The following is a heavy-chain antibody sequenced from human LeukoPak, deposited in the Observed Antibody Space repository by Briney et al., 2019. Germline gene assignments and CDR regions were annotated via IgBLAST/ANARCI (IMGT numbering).Heavy chain of an antibody. V-gene: IGHV1-18*01. D-gene: IGHD1-7*01. CDR3: AALIRNWNYFGDVFDI. CDR2: ISTYSGDT. CDR1: GYTFISYG. J-gene: IGHJ3*02. Sequence: ASVKVSCKASGYTFISYGINWVRQAPGQGLEWMGWISTYSGDTKYAQTFQGRVTLTTDTSTRTDHMELRSLRSEDTAVYYCAALIRNWNYFGDVFDIWGQGTMVTVSS.